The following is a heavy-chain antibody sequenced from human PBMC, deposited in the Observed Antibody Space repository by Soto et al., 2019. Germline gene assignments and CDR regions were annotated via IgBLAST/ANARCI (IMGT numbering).Heavy chain of an antibody. J-gene: IGHJ4*02. CDR1: GYTFTSYA. Sequence: QVQVVQCGAAVKKPAASVKVSCKASGYTFTSYAISWVRQAPGQGLEGMGWISAYTGNTNYAQKLQGRVTMTTDTSTSTAYMELRSLRSDDTAVYYCARDAPPADYWGQGTLAPVSS. CDR3: ARDAPPADY. V-gene: IGHV1-18*01. CDR2: ISAYTGNT.